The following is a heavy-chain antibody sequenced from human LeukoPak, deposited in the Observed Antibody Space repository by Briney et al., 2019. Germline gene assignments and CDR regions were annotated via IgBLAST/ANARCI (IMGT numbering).Heavy chain of an antibody. Sequence: SETLSLTCAVYGGSFSGYYWSWIRQPPGKGLEWIGEINHSGSTNYNPSLKSRVTISVDTSKNQFSLKLSSVTAADTAVHYCARGLRYCSGGSCYSGNWFDPWGQGTLVTVSS. CDR2: INHSGST. V-gene: IGHV4-34*01. J-gene: IGHJ5*02. CDR1: GGSFSGYY. CDR3: ARGLRYCSGGSCYSGNWFDP. D-gene: IGHD2-15*01.